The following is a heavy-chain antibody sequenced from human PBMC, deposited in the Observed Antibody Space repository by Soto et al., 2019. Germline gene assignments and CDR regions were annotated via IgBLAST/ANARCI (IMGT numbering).Heavy chain of an antibody. CDR2: ISAYNGNT. J-gene: IGHJ5*02. CDR3: ARDHDVWGSYNWFDP. D-gene: IGHD3-16*01. Sequence: QVQLVQSGAEVKKPGASVKVSCKASGYTFTSYGISWVRQAPGQGLEWMGWISAYNGNTNYAQKLQGRVTMTTDTSPSTAYMELRSLRSDDTAVYYCARDHDVWGSYNWFDPWGQGTLVTVSS. V-gene: IGHV1-18*01. CDR1: GYTFTSYG.